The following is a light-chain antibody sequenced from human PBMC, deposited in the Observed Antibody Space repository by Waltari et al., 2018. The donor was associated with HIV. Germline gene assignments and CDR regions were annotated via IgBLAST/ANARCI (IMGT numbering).Light chain of an antibody. Sequence: QSVLTQPPSASGAPGQRVTISCSGSTANIGNTVYWYQQLPGPAPKFLIYRDSQRPSGVPDRFSGSRSGTSASLDVSGLRSEDEANYICAAWDDILSGWVFGGGTKLTVL. J-gene: IGLJ3*02. V-gene: IGLV1-47*01. CDR2: RDS. CDR3: AAWDDILSGWV. CDR1: TANIGNT.